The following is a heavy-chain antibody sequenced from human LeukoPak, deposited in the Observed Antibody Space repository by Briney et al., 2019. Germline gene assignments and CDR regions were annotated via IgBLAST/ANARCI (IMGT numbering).Heavy chain of an antibody. Sequence: GGSLRLSCAASGFTFSSYSMNWVRQAPGKGLEWVSSISSSSSYMYYADSVKGRFTISRDNAKNSLYLQMNSLRAEDTAVYYCARDPPRNYGLFDYWGQGTLVTVSS. CDR1: GFTFSSYS. CDR3: ARDPPRNYGLFDY. D-gene: IGHD4-17*01. J-gene: IGHJ4*02. CDR2: ISSSSSYM. V-gene: IGHV3-21*01.